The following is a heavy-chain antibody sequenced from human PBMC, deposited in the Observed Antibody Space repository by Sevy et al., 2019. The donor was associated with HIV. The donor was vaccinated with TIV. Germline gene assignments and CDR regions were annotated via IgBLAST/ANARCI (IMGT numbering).Heavy chain of an antibody. Sequence: ASVKVSCKASGYTFTSYGISWVRQAPGQGLEWMGWISTYNTVRNSAQKFHDRVTMTIDTSTSTAYMELRGLRSDDTAVYCARSTQVAGRSNWFDPWGQGTLVTVSS. CDR1: GYTFTSYG. D-gene: IGHD6-19*01. V-gene: IGHV1-18*01. CDR3: ARSTQVAGRSNWFDP. CDR2: ISTYNTVR. J-gene: IGHJ5*02.